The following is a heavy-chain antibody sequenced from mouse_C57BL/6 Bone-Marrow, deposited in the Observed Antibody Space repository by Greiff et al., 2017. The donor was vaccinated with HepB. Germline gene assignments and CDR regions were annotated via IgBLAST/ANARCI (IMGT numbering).Heavy chain of an antibody. V-gene: IGHV5-6*01. J-gene: IGHJ2*01. CDR1: GFTFSSYG. D-gene: IGHD2-4*01. Sequence: EVQGVESGGDLVKPGGSLKLSCAASGFTFSSYGMSWVRQTPDKRLEWVATISSGGSYTYYPDSVKGRFTISRDNAKNTLYLQMSSLKSEDTAMYYCARQGEGYDYYFDYWGQGTALTVSS. CDR3: ARQGEGYDYYFDY. CDR2: ISSGGSYT.